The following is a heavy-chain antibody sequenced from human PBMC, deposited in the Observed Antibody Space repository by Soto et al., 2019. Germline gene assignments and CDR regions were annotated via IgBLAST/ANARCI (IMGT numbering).Heavy chain of an antibody. CDR1: GGTFSSYA. V-gene: IGHV1-69*13. J-gene: IGHJ6*02. Sequence: ASVKVSCKASGGTFSSYAISWVRQAPGQGLEWMGGIIPIFGTANYAQKFQGRVTITADESTSTAYMELSSLRSEDTAVYYCAREGYCSSTSCSEYYYYYGMDVWGQGTTVTVSS. CDR3: AREGYCSSTSCSEYYYYYGMDV. D-gene: IGHD2-2*01. CDR2: IIPIFGTA.